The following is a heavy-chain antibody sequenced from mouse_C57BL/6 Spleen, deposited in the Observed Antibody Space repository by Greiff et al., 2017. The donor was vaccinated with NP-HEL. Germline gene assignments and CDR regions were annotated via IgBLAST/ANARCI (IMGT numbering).Heavy chain of an antibody. CDR2: IWTGGGT. Sequence: VKLMESGPGLVAPSQSLSITCTVSGFSLTSYAISWVRQPPGKGLEWLGVIWTGGGTNYNSALNSRLSISKDNSKSQVFLKMNSLQTDDTARYYCARTTVVATRYFDVWGTGTTVTVSS. V-gene: IGHV2-9-1*01. CDR1: GFSLTSYA. J-gene: IGHJ1*03. CDR3: ARTTVVATRYFDV. D-gene: IGHD1-1*01.